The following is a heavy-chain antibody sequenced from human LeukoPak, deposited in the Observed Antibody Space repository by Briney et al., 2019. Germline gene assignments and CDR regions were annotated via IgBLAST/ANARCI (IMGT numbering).Heavy chain of an antibody. J-gene: IGHJ4*02. CDR3: AKDRCSSTGCYADY. D-gene: IGHD2-2*01. V-gene: IGHV3-30*18. Sequence: GGSLRLSCAASGFTFSSYGMHWVRQAPGKGLEWVAVISYDGSNKYYADSVKGRFTISRDNSKNTLYLQMNSLRAEDTAVYYCAKDRCSSTGCYADYWGQGTLVTVSS. CDR2: ISYDGSNK. CDR1: GFTFSSYG.